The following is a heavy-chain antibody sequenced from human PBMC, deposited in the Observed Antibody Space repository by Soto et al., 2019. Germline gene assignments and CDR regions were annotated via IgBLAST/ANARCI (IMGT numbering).Heavy chain of an antibody. V-gene: IGHV4-31*03. Sequence: SETLSLTCTVSGGSISSGGYYWSWIRQHPGKGLEWIGYIYYSGSTYYNPSLKSRVTISVDTSKNTLYLQMNSLRAEDTAVYYCARDKRDLRFLEWSYYFDYWGQGTLVTVSS. CDR3: ARDKRDLRFLEWSYYFDY. J-gene: IGHJ4*02. CDR2: IYYSGST. D-gene: IGHD3-3*01. CDR1: GGSISSGGYY.